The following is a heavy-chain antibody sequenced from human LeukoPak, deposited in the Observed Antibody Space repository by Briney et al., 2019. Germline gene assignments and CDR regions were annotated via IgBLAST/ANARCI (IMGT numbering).Heavy chain of an antibody. CDR2: INWNGGST. J-gene: IGHJ5*02. CDR3: ARHPAAAAMENWFDP. D-gene: IGHD2-2*01. CDR1: GFTFDDYG. V-gene: IGHV3-20*01. Sequence: GGSLRLSCAASGFTFDDYGMSWVRQAPGKGLEWVSGINWNGGSTCYADSVKGRFTISRDNAKNSLYLQMNSLRAEDTALYHCARHPAAAAMENWFDPWGQGTLVTVSS.